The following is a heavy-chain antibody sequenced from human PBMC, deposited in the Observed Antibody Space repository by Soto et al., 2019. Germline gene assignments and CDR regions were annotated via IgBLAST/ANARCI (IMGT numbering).Heavy chain of an antibody. CDR3: ARHPAIFGNDY. J-gene: IGHJ4*02. CDR2: IYYSGST. CDR1: GGSISSYY. D-gene: IGHD3-3*01. V-gene: IGHV4-59*08. Sequence: TSDTLSLTWTVSGGSISSYYWSWIRQPPGKGLEWIGYIYYSGSTNYNPSLKSRVTISVDTSKNQFSLKLSSVTAADTAVYYCARHPAIFGNDYWGQGTLVTVSS.